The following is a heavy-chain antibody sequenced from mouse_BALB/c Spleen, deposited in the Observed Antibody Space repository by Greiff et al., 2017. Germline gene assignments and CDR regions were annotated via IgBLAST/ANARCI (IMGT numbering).Heavy chain of an antibody. CDR1: GYTFTDYN. CDR3: ARSDGYVYFDY. J-gene: IGHJ2*01. Sequence: EVQRVESGPELVKPGASVKISCKASGYTFTDYNMHWVKQSHGKSLEWIGYIYPYNGGTGYNQKFKSKATLTVDNSSSTAYMELRSLTSEDSAVYYCARSDGYVYFDYWGQGTTLTVSS. CDR2: IYPYNGGT. D-gene: IGHD1-2*01. V-gene: IGHV1S29*02.